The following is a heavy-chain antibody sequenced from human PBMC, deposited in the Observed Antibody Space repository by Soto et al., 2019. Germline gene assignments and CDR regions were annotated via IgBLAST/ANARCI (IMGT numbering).Heavy chain of an antibody. CDR1: GFSFSNAW. V-gene: IGHV3-15*01. D-gene: IGHD6-19*01. CDR3: TTSTGSGWYAFDY. Sequence: GGSLRLSCAASGFSFSNAWMSWVRQAPGKGLEWIGRIKTRTDGGTTDYTAPVKGRFTISRDDSKSTLYLQMNSLKTEDTAVYYCTTSTGSGWYAFDYWGQGTLVTVSS. J-gene: IGHJ4*02. CDR2: IKTRTDGGTT.